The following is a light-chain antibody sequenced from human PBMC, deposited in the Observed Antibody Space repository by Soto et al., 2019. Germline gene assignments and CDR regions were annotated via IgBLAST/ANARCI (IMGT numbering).Light chain of an antibody. CDR2: DAS. CDR1: QSISSW. V-gene: IGKV1-5*01. Sequence: DIQMTQSPSTLSPSLGERVTITCRASQSISSWLAWYQQKPGKAPKLLIYDASSLESGVPSRFSGSGSGTEFTLTISSLQPDDFATYYCQQYNSYPWTFGQGTKVDIK. J-gene: IGKJ1*01. CDR3: QQYNSYPWT.